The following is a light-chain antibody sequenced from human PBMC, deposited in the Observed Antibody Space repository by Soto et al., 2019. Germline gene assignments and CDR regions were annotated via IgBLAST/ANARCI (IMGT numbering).Light chain of an antibody. CDR3: QHYRSAQMT. CDR1: QGVANY. V-gene: IGKV1-27*01. Sequence: DIPMTQSPSSLSASVGDRVTITCRASQGVANYLGWYQQKPGKVPKALIYGVSTFQSGVPSRFSGSGSDTDFTLTISSLQPEDAATYYGQHYRSAQMTFGQGTKVEIK. J-gene: IGKJ1*01. CDR2: GVS.